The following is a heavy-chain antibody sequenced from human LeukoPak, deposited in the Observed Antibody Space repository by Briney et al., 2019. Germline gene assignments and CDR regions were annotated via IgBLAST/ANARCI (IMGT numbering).Heavy chain of an antibody. V-gene: IGHV1-8*01. CDR3: ARGSYSSRFYYGMDV. D-gene: IGHD6-13*01. Sequence: ASVTVSCKASGYTFTSYDINWVRQATGQGLEWXXXMNPNSGNTGYAQKFQGRVTMTRNTSISTAYMELSSLRSEDTAVYYCARGSYSSRFYYGMDVWGQGTTVTVSS. J-gene: IGHJ6*02. CDR2: MNPNSGNT. CDR1: GYTFTSYD.